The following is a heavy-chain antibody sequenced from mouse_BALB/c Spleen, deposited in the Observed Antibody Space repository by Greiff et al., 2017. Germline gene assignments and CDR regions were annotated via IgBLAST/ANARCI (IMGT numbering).Heavy chain of an antibody. CDR1: GYAFSSSW. V-gene: IGHV1-82*01. J-gene: IGHJ4*01. CDR2: IYPGDGDT. Sequence: VQLQQSGPELVKPGASVKISCKASGYAFSSSWMNWVKQRPGQGLEWIGRIYPGDGDTNYNGKFKGKATLTADKSSSTAYMQLSSLTSVDSAVYFCARSRLPYYYAMDYWGQGTSVTVSS. CDR3: ARSRLPYYYAMDY.